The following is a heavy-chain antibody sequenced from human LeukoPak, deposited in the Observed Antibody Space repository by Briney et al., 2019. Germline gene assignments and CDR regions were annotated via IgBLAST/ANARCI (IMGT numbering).Heavy chain of an antibody. Sequence: GGSLRLSCAASGFTFSSYSMNWVRQAPGKGLEWVSSISSSSGYIYYAGSVKGRFTISRDNAKNSLYLQMNSLRAEDTAVYYCARVVPLGYCSSTSCPSGAFDIWGQGTMVTVSS. CDR3: ARVVPLGYCSSTSCPSGAFDI. CDR1: GFTFSSYS. D-gene: IGHD2-2*01. J-gene: IGHJ3*02. CDR2: ISSSSGYI. V-gene: IGHV3-21*01.